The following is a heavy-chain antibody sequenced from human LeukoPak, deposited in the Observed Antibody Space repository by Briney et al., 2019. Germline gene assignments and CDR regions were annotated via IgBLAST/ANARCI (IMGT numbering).Heavy chain of an antibody. CDR1: GFAFSSYG. CDR3: AKGRYDSSGYRYFDY. J-gene: IGHJ4*02. V-gene: IGHV3-23*01. Sequence: GGSLRLSCGASGFAFSSYGMNWVRQAPGKGLEWVSGISGSGGSTYYADSVKGRFSISRDNSKNTLFLQMNSLRAEDLAVYYCAKGRYDSSGYRYFDYWGQGTLVTVSS. CDR2: ISGSGGST. D-gene: IGHD3-22*01.